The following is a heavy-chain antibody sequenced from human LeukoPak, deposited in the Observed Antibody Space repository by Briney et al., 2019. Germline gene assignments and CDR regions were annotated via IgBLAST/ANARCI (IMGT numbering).Heavy chain of an antibody. CDR3: ARHIVGESYFDY. D-gene: IGHD2-21*01. CDR2: IYSGGST. CDR1: GFTVSSNY. V-gene: IGHV3-53*01. J-gene: IGHJ4*02. Sequence: GRSLRLSCAASGFTVSSNYMSWVRQAPGKGLEWVSVIYSGGSTYYADSVKGRFAISRDNSKNTLYLQMNSLRAEDTAVYYCARHIVGESYFDYWGQGTLVTVSS.